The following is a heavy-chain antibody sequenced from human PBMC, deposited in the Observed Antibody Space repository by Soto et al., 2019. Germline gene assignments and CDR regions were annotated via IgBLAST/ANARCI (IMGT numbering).Heavy chain of an antibody. Sequence: PGGSLRLSCAASGFTFSYFAMAWVRQAPGKGLEWVSTVTDSGTYYADSVKGRFTISRDHSKNTLYLQMSSLRAEDTAVYYCAKHSGYYSLDYWGQGTLVTVSS. CDR2: VTDSGT. CDR3: AKHSGYYSLDY. CDR1: GFTFSYFA. V-gene: IGHV3-23*01. J-gene: IGHJ4*02. D-gene: IGHD1-26*01.